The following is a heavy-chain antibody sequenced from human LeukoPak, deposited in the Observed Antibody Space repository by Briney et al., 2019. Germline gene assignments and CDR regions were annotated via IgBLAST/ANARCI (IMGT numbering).Heavy chain of an antibody. J-gene: IGHJ3*02. V-gene: IGHV1-18*01. Sequence: GASVKVSCKAPGYTFTSYGISWVRQAPGQGLEWMGWISAYNGNTNYAQKLQGRVTMTTDTSTSTAYMELRSLRSDDTAVYYCARGPTYYDFWSGDAFDIWGQGTMVTVSS. CDR1: GYTFTSYG. CDR3: ARGPTYYDFWSGDAFDI. D-gene: IGHD3-3*01. CDR2: ISAYNGNT.